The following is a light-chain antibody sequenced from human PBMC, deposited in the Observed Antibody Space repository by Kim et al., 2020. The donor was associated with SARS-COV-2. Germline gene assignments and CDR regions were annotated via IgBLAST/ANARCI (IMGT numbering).Light chain of an antibody. CDR1: QSISSW. Sequence: ASEGDSFTITCRASQSISSWLTWYQQKPGKAPKLLIYKASSLESGVPSRFSGSGSGTEFTLTISSLQPDDFAAYYCQQYNSYPLTFGGGTKVDIK. V-gene: IGKV1-5*03. CDR3: QQYNSYPLT. CDR2: KAS. J-gene: IGKJ4*01.